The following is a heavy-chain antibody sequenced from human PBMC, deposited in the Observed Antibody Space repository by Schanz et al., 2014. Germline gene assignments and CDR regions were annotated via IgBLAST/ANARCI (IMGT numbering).Heavy chain of an antibody. D-gene: IGHD4-17*01. CDR2: ISGSGGST. V-gene: IGHV3-23*04. CDR3: ARPRFDYGEVDY. J-gene: IGHJ4*02. Sequence: VQLVESGGGVVQPGRSLRLSCAASGFTFRDYYMSWIRQAPGKGLEWVSAISGSGGSTYYADSVKGRFTISRDNSKNTLYLQMNSLRAEDTAVYYCARPRFDYGEVDYWGQGTLVTVSS. CDR1: GFTFRDYY.